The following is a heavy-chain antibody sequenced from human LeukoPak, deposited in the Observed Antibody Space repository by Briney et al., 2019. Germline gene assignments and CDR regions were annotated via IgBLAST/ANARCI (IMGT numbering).Heavy chain of an antibody. V-gene: IGHV3-33*06. CDR3: AKDEDRYYYYMDV. CDR2: IWYDGSNK. CDR1: GFTFSSYG. J-gene: IGHJ6*03. Sequence: PGGSLRLSCAASGFTFSSYGMHWVRQAPGKGLEWVAVIWYDGSNKYYADSVKGRFTISRDNSKNTLYLQMNSLRAEDTAVYYCAKDEDRYYYYMDVWGKGTTVTVSS.